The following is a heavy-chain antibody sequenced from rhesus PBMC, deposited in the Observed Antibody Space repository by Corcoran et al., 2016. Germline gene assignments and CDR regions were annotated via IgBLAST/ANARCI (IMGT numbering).Heavy chain of an antibody. CDR1: GYSISSGYG. J-gene: IGHJ4*01. Sequence: QLQLQESGPGLVKPSETLSLTCAVSGYSISSGYGWSWIRQPPGKGLEWIGYISYSGGTSYNPSLKSRVNISRDTSKIQFSLKLSSVTAADTAVYYCARALYSGSWGTYYFDYWGQGVLVTVSS. V-gene: IGHV4-122*02. D-gene: IGHD6-25*01. CDR3: ARALYSGSWGTYYFDY. CDR2: ISYSGGT.